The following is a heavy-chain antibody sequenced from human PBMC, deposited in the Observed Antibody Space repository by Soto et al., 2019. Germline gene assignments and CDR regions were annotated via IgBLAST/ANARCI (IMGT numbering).Heavy chain of an antibody. Sequence: QLQLQESGPGLVKPSETLPLTCTVSGGSISTTNYYWGWVRQPPGKGLEWMASIHHSGTTYYNPSLKSRVAICVSTPKNQFSLRLNSVTAADTAVYYCARRTTTIFDWGQGTLVTVSS. V-gene: IGHV4-39*01. CDR1: GGSISTTNYY. CDR3: ARRTTTIFD. D-gene: IGHD3-3*01. CDR2: IHHSGTT. J-gene: IGHJ4*02.